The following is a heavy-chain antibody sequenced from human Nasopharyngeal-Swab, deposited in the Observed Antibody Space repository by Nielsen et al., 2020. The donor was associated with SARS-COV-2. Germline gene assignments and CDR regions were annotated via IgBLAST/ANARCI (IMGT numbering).Heavy chain of an antibody. Sequence: SETLSLTCTVSGGSISSYYWSWIRQPPGKGLEWIGYIYYSGSTNYNPSLKSRVTISVDTSKNQFSLKLSSVTAAGTAVYYCARGDVTIFGVVGWFDPWGQGTLVTVSS. J-gene: IGHJ5*02. D-gene: IGHD3-3*01. CDR3: ARGDVTIFGVVGWFDP. V-gene: IGHV4-59*01. CDR2: IYYSGST. CDR1: GGSISSYY.